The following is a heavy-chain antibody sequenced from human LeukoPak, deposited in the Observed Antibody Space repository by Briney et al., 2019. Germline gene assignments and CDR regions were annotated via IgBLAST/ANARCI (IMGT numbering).Heavy chain of an antibody. V-gene: IGHV4-38-2*02. J-gene: IGHJ4*02. CDR2: IFHTGNT. Sequence: PSETLSLTCTVSGYSISSGYYWGWIRQPPGKGLEWIGSIFHTGNTYYNPSLQSRVTVLVDTSKNQLSLKLTSVTAADTAVYYCARDGGGPSTTVTPFDYWGQGTLVTVSS. CDR1: GYSISSGYY. CDR3: ARDGGGPSTTVTPFDY. D-gene: IGHD4-17*01.